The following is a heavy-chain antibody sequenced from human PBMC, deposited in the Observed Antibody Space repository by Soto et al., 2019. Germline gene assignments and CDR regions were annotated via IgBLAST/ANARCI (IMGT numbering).Heavy chain of an antibody. V-gene: IGHV4-31*03. J-gene: IGHJ4*02. CDR3: ARSYFYDSSGYFDY. CDR1: GGSISSGGYY. D-gene: IGHD3-22*01. CDR2: IYYSGRT. Sequence: PSETLSLTCTVSGGSISSGGYYWSWIRQHPGKVLEWIGYIYYSGRTYYNPSLKSRVTISVDTSKNQFSLKLSSVTAADTAVYYCARSYFYDSSGYFDYWGQGALVTVS.